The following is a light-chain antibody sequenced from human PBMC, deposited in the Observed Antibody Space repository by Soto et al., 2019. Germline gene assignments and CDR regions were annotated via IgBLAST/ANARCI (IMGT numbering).Light chain of an antibody. V-gene: IGLV1-51*01. CDR2: DNN. J-gene: IGLJ2*01. Sequence: QSVLTQPPSVSAAPGQKVTISCSGSSSNIGNNYVSWYQQLPGTAPKLLIYDNNKRPSGIPDRFSGSKSGTSGTLDITGLQTGDEADYYCATWDGSLPAEXFGGGTKLTVL. CDR1: SSNIGNNY. CDR3: ATWDGSLPAEX.